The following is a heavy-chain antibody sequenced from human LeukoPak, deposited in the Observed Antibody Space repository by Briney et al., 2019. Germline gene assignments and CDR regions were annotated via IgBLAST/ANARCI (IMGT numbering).Heavy chain of an antibody. Sequence: GGSLRLSCAASGFTFSSYAMSWVRQAPGKGLEWVSGISGSGGSTYYTDSVKGRFTISRDNSKNTLYLQMNSLRAEDTAVYYCARDPLYYYDSSGYYFNAFDIWGQGTMITVSS. D-gene: IGHD3-22*01. CDR1: GFTFSSYA. V-gene: IGHV3-23*01. J-gene: IGHJ3*02. CDR3: ARDPLYYYDSSGYYFNAFDI. CDR2: ISGSGGST.